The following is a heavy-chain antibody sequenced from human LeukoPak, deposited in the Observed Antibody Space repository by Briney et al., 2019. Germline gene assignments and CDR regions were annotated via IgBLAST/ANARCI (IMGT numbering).Heavy chain of an antibody. J-gene: IGHJ4*02. CDR2: INPNSGGT. V-gene: IGHV1-2*02. CDR3: ARGSYSSSWYRVDY. Sequence: GASVKVSCKASGYTFTGYYMHWVRQAPGQGLEWMGWINPNSGGTNYAQKFQGRVTMIRDTSISTAYMELSRLGSDDTAVYYCARGSYSSSWYRVDYWGQGTLVTVSS. D-gene: IGHD6-13*01. CDR1: GYTFTGYY.